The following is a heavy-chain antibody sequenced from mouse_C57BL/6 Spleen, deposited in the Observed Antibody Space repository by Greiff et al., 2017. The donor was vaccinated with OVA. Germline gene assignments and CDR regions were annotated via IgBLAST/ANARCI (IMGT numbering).Heavy chain of an antibody. CDR3: ARSGTGLYYAMDY. D-gene: IGHD4-1*01. CDR1: GYSFTDYN. Sequence: VHVKQSGPELVKPGASVKISCKASGYSFTDYNMNWVKQSNGKSLEWIGVINPNYGTTSYNQKFKGKATLTVDQSSSTAYMQLNSLTSEDSAVYYCARSGTGLYYAMDYWGQGTSVTVSS. V-gene: IGHV1-39*01. CDR2: INPNYGTT. J-gene: IGHJ4*01.